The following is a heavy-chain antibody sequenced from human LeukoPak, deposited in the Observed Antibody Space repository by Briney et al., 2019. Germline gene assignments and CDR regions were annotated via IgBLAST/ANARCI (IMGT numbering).Heavy chain of an antibody. V-gene: IGHV3-23*01. CDR2: ISGSGTNT. CDR3: ARDTPYFLVAANDAFDI. CDR1: EFTFSSYA. Sequence: GGSLRLSCAASEFTFSSYAMTWVRQAPGKGLERVSAISGSGTNTYYSGSVRGRFTISRDNSNNRLYLQMNSVRAEDTAMYFCARDTPYFLVAANDAFDIWGQGTMVTVSS. D-gene: IGHD2-15*01. J-gene: IGHJ3*02.